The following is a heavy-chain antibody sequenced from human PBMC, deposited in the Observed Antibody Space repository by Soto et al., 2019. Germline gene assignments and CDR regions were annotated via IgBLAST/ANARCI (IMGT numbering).Heavy chain of an antibody. CDR1: EFTFSNYA. CDR2: ISYDGNNK. V-gene: IGHV3-30*03. Sequence: GGSLRLSCAASEFTFSNYAMHWVGQAPGKGLQWLAVISYDGNNKYYADSVEGRFTISRDNSKNTVYLQMNSLRLEDTAVYYCARGPSYSDSYFDHWGQGTLVTVSS. D-gene: IGHD4-17*01. CDR3: ARGPSYSDSYFDH. J-gene: IGHJ4*02.